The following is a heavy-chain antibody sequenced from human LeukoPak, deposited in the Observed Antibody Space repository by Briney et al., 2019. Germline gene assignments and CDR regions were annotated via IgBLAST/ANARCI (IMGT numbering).Heavy chain of an antibody. D-gene: IGHD3-10*02. Sequence: PSETLSLTCAVYGGSFSGYYWSWIRQPPGKGLEWIGEINHSGSTNYNPSLKSRVTISVDTSKNQFSLKLSSVTAADTAVYYCARVFTGYYGMDVWGKGTTVTVSS. V-gene: IGHV4-34*01. CDR3: ARVFTGYYGMDV. CDR1: GGSFSGYY. CDR2: INHSGST. J-gene: IGHJ6*04.